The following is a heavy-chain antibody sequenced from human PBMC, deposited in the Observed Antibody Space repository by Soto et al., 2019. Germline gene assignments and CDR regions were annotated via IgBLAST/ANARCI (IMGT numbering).Heavy chain of an antibody. CDR1: GVSFSGYH. V-gene: IGHV4-34*01. CDR2: INHSGST. D-gene: IGHD2-15*01. Sequence: ETLSLTCAVYGVSFSGYHWSWIRQPPGKGLDWIGEINHSGSTSYNPSLKSRVTISVDTSENHFSLKVTSVTAADAAAYYCARGSSGGSGLGTSSSYGMAPGGQGT. CDR3: ARGSSGGSGLGTSSSYGMAP. J-gene: IGHJ5*02.